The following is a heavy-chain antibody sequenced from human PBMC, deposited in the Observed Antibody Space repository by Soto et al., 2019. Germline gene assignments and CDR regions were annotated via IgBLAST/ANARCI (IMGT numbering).Heavy chain of an antibody. CDR2: IKQDGSEK. CDR3: ARIASAGRGWDV. Sequence: EVQLVESGGGLVQPGGSLRLSCADFGFTFSNYWMSWVRQAPVKGLEWVGNIKQDGSEKNYVYSVKGRFTISRDNAKTSLYLQMNSLRAEDTAVYYCARIASAGRGWDVWGQGTTVVVSS. V-gene: IGHV3-7*01. J-gene: IGHJ6*02. D-gene: IGHD6-13*01. CDR1: GFTFSNYW.